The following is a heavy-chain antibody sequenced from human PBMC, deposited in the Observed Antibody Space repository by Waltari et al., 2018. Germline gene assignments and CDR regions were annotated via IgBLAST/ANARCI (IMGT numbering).Heavy chain of an antibody. D-gene: IGHD1-26*01. CDR3: ARGGGSYFPFDY. Sequence: QVQLQQWGAGLLKPSETLSLTCAVYGGSFSGYYWSWTRQPPGKGLEWIGEINHSGSTNYNPSLKSRVTISVDTSKNQFSLKLSSVTAADTAVYYCARGGGSYFPFDYWGQGTLVTVSS. V-gene: IGHV4-34*01. J-gene: IGHJ4*02. CDR1: GGSFSGYY. CDR2: INHSGST.